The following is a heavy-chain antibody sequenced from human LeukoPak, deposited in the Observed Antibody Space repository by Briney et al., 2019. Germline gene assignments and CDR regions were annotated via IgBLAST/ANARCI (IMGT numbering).Heavy chain of an antibody. V-gene: IGHV4-59*11. CDR3: GRDALVGYFSYYYMDV. Sequence: SETLSLTCTVSGGSISSHYWTWIRRSPGKGLEWIGDIPNSGSTSYNPSLKSRVTISIDTSNNQFSLKLSSVTAANTAVYYCGRDALVGYFSYYYMDVWGKGTTVTVSS. J-gene: IGHJ6*03. CDR2: IPNSGST. CDR1: GGSISSHY. D-gene: IGHD2-15*01.